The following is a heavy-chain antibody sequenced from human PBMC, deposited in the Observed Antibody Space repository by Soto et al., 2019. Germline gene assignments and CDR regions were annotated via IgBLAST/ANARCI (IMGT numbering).Heavy chain of an antibody. V-gene: IGHV3-15*01. CDR3: IRDPYGST. J-gene: IGHJ5*02. D-gene: IGHD3-10*01. Sequence: GGSLRLFCAASGFTFSTAWMTWVRQAPGRGLEWVARIKTTSDGGTIHYAAPVKGRFTISRDDSKDKLFLQMNSLKIEDTALYYCIRDPYGSTWGQGTLVTVSS. CDR1: GFTFSTAW. CDR2: IKTTSDGGTI.